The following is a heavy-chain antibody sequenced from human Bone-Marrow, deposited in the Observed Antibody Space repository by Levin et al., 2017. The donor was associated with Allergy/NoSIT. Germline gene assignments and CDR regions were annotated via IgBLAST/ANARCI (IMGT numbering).Heavy chain of an antibody. V-gene: IGHV4-30-4*01. CDR2: IHYSGST. CDR3: ARGRQDSATSYSFYFDS. Sequence: SQTLSLTCTVSGGSVSTSDSFWTWLRQPPGKGLEWIGHIHYSGSTDYHPSLRGRLSMSVESSKNQFSLNLASVTAADSAVYFCARGRQDSATSYSFYFDSWGRGSLVTVSS. CDR1: GGSVSTSDSF. J-gene: IGHJ4*02. D-gene: IGHD2/OR15-2a*01.